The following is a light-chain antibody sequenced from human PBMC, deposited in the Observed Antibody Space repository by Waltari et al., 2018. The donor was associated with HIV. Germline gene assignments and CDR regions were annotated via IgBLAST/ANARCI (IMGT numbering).Light chain of an antibody. Sequence: DIQMTQTPSSLSASVGDRVTLTCRASQTISNYLNWYQQKPGKVPKLLIYAASNLQSGVPSRFSGSGSGRDFSLTISSLQFEDFAIYYCQQSFSVPITFGQGTRLE. J-gene: IGKJ5*01. V-gene: IGKV1-39*01. CDR2: AAS. CDR1: QTISNY. CDR3: QQSFSVPIT.